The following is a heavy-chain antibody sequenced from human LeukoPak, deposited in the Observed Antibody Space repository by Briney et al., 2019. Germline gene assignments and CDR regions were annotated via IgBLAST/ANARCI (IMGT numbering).Heavy chain of an antibody. J-gene: IGHJ4*02. D-gene: IGHD6-19*01. V-gene: IGHV3-30*04. CDR2: ISYDGSNK. CDR1: GFTFSSYE. CDR3: ARDTPYSSGWYWYDY. Sequence: QPGGSLRLSCAASGFTFSSYEMNWVRQAPGKGLEWVAVISYDGSNKYYADSVKGRFTISRDNSKNTLYLQMNSLRAEDTAVYYCARDTPYSSGWYWYDYWGQGTLVTVSS.